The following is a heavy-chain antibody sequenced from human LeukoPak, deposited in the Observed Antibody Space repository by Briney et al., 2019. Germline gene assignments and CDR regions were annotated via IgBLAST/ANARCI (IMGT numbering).Heavy chain of an antibody. CDR3: TRGDIVEMATSYFDY. CDR1: GGSFSGYY. CDR2: INHSGST. Sequence: SETLSLTCAVYGGSFSGYYWSWIRQPPGKGLEWIGEINHSGSTNYNPSLKSRVTISVDTSKNQFSLKLSSVTAADTAVYYCTRGDIVEMATSYFDYWGQGTLVTVSS. D-gene: IGHD5-24*01. J-gene: IGHJ4*02. V-gene: IGHV4-34*01.